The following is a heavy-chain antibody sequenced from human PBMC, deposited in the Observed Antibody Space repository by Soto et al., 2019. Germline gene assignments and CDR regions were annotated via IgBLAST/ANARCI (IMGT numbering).Heavy chain of an antibody. CDR1: GYTFTSYA. D-gene: IGHD3-3*01. Sequence: ASVKVSCKASGYTFTSYAMHWVRQAPGQRLEWMGWINAGNGNTKYSQKFQGRVTITRDTSASTAYMELSSRRSEDTAVYYCATATYYDFWSGYPQYFQHWGQGTLVTVSS. CDR3: ATATYYDFWSGYPQYFQH. V-gene: IGHV1-3*01. J-gene: IGHJ1*01. CDR2: INAGNGNT.